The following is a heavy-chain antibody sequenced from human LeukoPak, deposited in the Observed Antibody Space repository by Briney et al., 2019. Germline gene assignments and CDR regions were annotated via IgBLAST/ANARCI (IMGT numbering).Heavy chain of an antibody. CDR1: GFTFSSYG. V-gene: IGHV3-33*01. CDR2: IWYDGSNK. Sequence: GRSLRLSCAASGFTFSSYGMHWVRQAPGKGLEWVAVIWYDGSNKYYADSVKGRFTISRDNSKSTLYLQMNSLRAEDTAVYYCARDDVGATNFDYWGQGTLVTVSS. D-gene: IGHD1-26*01. J-gene: IGHJ4*02. CDR3: ARDDVGATNFDY.